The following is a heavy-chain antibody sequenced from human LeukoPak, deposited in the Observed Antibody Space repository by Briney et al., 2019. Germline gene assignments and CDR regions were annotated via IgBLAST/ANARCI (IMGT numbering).Heavy chain of an antibody. V-gene: IGHV1-46*03. J-gene: IGHJ3*01. CDR1: GYTFTQND. D-gene: IGHD3-3*01. CDR2: INPYGDS. Sequence: ASVKVSCKASGYTFTQNDMHWVRQAPGQGLEWTGIINPYGDSTYAQKFQGRVTMTGDTSTSTVYMALSSLTSDDTGVYFCARGEAGYLEAFDVWGQGTMVTVSS. CDR3: ARGEAGYLEAFDV.